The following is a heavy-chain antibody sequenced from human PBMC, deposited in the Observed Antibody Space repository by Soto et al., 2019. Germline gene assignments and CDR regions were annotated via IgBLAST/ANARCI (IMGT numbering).Heavy chain of an antibody. J-gene: IGHJ6*02. V-gene: IGHV3-30*18. CDR2: ISYDGSNK. D-gene: IGHD6-13*01. Sequence: QVQLVESGGGVVQPGRSLRLSCAASGFTFSSYGMHWVRQAPGKGLEWVAVISYDGSNKYYADSVKGRFTISRDNSKITLYLQMNSLRAEDTAVYYCAKVVAAAGTPFYYYYYGMDVWGQGTTVTVSS. CDR3: AKVVAAAGTPFYYYYYGMDV. CDR1: GFTFSSYG.